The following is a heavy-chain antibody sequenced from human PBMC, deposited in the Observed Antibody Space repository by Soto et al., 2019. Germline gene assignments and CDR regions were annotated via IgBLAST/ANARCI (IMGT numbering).Heavy chain of an antibody. Sequence: QVHLVQSGAEVKKPGSAVTVSCTASGGTFSRYTIHWVRQAPGQGLEWMGRIIPTLGSTDYTQKFQDRVTFTADTSTGTSHMKLSSLRYEDTAVYYCARGGEQTISFDYWGQGTLVNVSS. CDR1: GGTFSRYT. CDR3: ARGGEQTISFDY. J-gene: IGHJ4*02. CDR2: IIPTLGST. D-gene: IGHD2-21*01. V-gene: IGHV1-69*08.